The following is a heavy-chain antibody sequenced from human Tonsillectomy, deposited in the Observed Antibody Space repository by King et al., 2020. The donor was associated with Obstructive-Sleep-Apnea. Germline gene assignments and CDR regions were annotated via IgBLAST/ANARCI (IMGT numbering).Heavy chain of an antibody. CDR3: ARDRVGRDGYNRFDY. V-gene: IGHV4-59*01. D-gene: IGHD5-24*01. Sequence: HVQLQESGPGLVKPSETLSLTCTVSGGSINSYYWSWIRQTPGKGLDWIGYISYSGSTNYNPSLKSRVTISVDTSKNQFSLKLSSVTAADTAVYYCARDRVGRDGYNRFDYWGQGTLVTVSS. CDR1: GGSINSYY. J-gene: IGHJ4*02. CDR2: ISYSGST.